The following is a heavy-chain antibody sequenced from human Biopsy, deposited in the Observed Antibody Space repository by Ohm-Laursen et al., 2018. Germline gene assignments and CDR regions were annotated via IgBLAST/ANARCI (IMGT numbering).Heavy chain of an antibody. J-gene: IGHJ6*02. D-gene: IGHD3-9*01. CDR3: ARVPAYPSIDGYYGLDL. CDR1: GYTFAGYY. CDR2: INPNSGNA. Sequence: ASVKVSCKVSGYTFAGYYLHWVRQAPGHGLEWMGWINPNSGNANYAQSFQGRLTMTRDTSISTAYMELTSLTFDDTAIYYCARVPAYPSIDGYYGLDLWGQGTTVIVSS. V-gene: IGHV1-2*02.